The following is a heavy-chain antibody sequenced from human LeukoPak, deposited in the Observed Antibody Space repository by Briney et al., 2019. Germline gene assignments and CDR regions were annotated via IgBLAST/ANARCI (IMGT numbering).Heavy chain of an antibody. Sequence: SETLSLTCTVSGGSISSGSYYWSWIRQPAGKGLEWIGRIYTSGSTNYNPSLKSRVTISVDTSKNQFSLKLSSVTAADTAVYYCVSGSYSRTFIFDYWGQGTLVTVSS. CDR2: IYTSGST. J-gene: IGHJ4*02. CDR3: VSGSYSRTFIFDY. V-gene: IGHV4-61*02. CDR1: GGSISSGSYY. D-gene: IGHD1-26*01.